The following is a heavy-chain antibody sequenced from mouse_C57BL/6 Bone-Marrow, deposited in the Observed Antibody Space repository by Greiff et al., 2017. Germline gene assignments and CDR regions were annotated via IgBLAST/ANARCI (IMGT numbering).Heavy chain of an antibody. CDR1: GYTFTSYG. Sequence: QVQLQQSGAELARPGASVKLSCKASGYTFTSYGISWVKQRTGQGLEWIGEIYPRSGNTYYNEKFKGKATLTADKSSSTAYMELRSLTSEDSAVYFCARRILRWGFAYWGQGTLVTVSA. J-gene: IGHJ3*01. D-gene: IGHD1-1*01. V-gene: IGHV1-81*01. CDR2: IYPRSGNT. CDR3: ARRILRWGFAY.